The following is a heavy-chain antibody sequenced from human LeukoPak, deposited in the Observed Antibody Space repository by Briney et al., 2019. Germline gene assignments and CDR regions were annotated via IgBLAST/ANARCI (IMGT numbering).Heavy chain of an antibody. CDR3: ARDRVIFTRMMDL. CDR1: GFTLNNYW. Sequence: GGSLRLSCAASGFTLNNYWMHWVRQAPGKGLVWVSRINVDGSSISYADSVKGRFTISRDNARNTLYLQMNSLRAEDTAVYYCARDRVIFTRMMDLWGQGTLVTVSS. D-gene: IGHD3-16*02. CDR2: INVDGSSI. V-gene: IGHV3-74*01. J-gene: IGHJ5*02.